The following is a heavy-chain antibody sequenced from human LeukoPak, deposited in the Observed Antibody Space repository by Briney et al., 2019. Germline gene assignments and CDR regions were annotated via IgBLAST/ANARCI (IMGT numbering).Heavy chain of an antibody. CDR2: INPRGDST. D-gene: IGHD2-21*02. J-gene: IGHJ4*02. CDR1: GYTFTSYD. V-gene: IGHV1-46*01. CDR3: ASFLYCGADCYSGRYFFDY. Sequence: ASVKVSCKASGYTFTSYDMHWVRQAPGQGLEWMEIINPRGDSTSYRQKFQGSVTMSRDTSTSTVYMELSSLRSEDTAVYYCASFLYCGADCYSGRYFFDYWGQGTVVIVSS.